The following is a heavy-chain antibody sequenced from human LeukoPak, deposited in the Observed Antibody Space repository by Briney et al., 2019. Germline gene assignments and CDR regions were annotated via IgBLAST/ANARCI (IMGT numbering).Heavy chain of an antibody. CDR2: IIPIFGTA. CDR3: ARATRYNWNYFNAFDI. CDR1: AGTFSSYA. V-gene: IGHV1-69*05. J-gene: IGHJ3*02. D-gene: IGHD1-7*01. Sequence: SVKVSCKASAGTFSSYAISWVRQAPGQGLEWMGGIIPIFGTANYAQKFQGRVTITTDESTSTAYMELSSLRSEDTAVYYCARATRYNWNYFNAFDIWGQGTMVSVSS.